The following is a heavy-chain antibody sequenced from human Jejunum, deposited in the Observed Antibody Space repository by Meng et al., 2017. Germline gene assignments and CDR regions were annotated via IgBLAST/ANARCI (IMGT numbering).Heavy chain of an antibody. CDR1: GGSIESNNW. V-gene: IGHV4-4*02. J-gene: IGHJ2*01. D-gene: IGHD3-10*02. CDR3: ARADYVRYFDL. CDR2: VYRSGST. Sequence: LQCPGPGWVRPSEPRSLTCAVSGGSIESNNWWTWIRQPPGQGLEWIGEVYRSGSTHYNPSLQSRVTISIDNSKNRFSLSLNSVTAADTAIYYCARADYVRYFDLWGRGTLVTVSS.